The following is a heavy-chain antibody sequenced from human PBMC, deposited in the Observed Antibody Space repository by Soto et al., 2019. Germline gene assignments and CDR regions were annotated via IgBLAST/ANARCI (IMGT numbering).Heavy chain of an antibody. CDR1: GGSISSSSYY. CDR3: ASNLYSGSITIFGVDDY. J-gene: IGHJ4*02. CDR2: IYYSGST. Sequence: QLQLQESGPGLVKPSETLSLTCTVSGGSISSSSYYWGWIRQPPGKGLEWIGSIYYSGSTYYNPSLKSRVTISVDTSKNQFSLKLSSVTTADTALYYCASNLYSGSITIFGVDDYWGQGTLVTVSS. V-gene: IGHV4-39*01. D-gene: IGHD3-3*01.